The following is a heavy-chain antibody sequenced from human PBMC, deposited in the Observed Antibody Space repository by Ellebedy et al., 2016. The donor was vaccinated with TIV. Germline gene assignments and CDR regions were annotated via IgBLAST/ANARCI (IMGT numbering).Heavy chain of an antibody. CDR1: RFSFSSYW. D-gene: IGHD4-17*01. CDR2: IRQDGSEK. J-gene: IGHJ3*01. Sequence: GESLKISCAASRFSFSSYWMTWVRQAPGKGLEWVANIRQDGSEKFYVDSVKGRFTISRDNAKNSLYLQMSSLKAEDTAVYYCATDGSFGDYLSPTHAFVFWGQGTMVTVSS. V-gene: IGHV3-7*01. CDR3: ATDGSFGDYLSPTHAFVF.